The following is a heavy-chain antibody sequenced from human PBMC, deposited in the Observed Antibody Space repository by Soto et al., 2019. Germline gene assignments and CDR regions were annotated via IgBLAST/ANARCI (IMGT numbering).Heavy chain of an antibody. CDR2: MSSDGINK. V-gene: IGHV3-30*18. CDR3: AKEFGWELQLSHPYYNSGMDV. J-gene: IGHJ6*02. CDR1: GFTFRSYG. Sequence: QVQLVESGGGVVQPGMSLRLSCAASGFTFRSYGMHWVRQAPGKGLEWVALMSSDGINKYYADSVRGRFTISSDNSKSTLYLQMDILRPEDTAVYYCAKEFGWELQLSHPYYNSGMDVWGQGTTVTVSS. D-gene: IGHD1-1*01.